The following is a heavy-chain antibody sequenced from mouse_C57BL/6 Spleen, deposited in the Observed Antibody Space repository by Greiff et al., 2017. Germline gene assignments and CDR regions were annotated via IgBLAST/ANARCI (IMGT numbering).Heavy chain of an antibody. J-gene: IGHJ2*01. Sequence: QVQLQQSGAELVKPGASVKISCKASGYAFSSYWMNWVKQRPGKGLEWIGQIYPGDGDTNYNGKFKGKATLTADKSSSTAYMQLSSLTSEDSAVYFCARAGLADPFGYWGQGTTLTVSS. CDR2: IYPGDGDT. CDR3: ARAGLADPFGY. CDR1: GYAFSSYW. V-gene: IGHV1-80*01. D-gene: IGHD1-1*01.